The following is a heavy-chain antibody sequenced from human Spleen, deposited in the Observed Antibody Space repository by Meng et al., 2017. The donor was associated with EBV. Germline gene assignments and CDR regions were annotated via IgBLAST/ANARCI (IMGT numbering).Heavy chain of an antibody. Sequence: QVQLQQWGAGLLKPSETLSLPCAVHGGSFSGFYWTWIRQAPGKGLEWIGEVNPSGTTSYNPSLKSRVTMSVDTSKNQFSLKVNSVTAADTAVYYCARIDDGYTHFDNWGQGTLVTVSS. V-gene: IGHV4-34*01. J-gene: IGHJ4*02. CDR3: ARIDDGYTHFDN. CDR1: GGSFSGFY. D-gene: IGHD5-24*01. CDR2: VNPSGTT.